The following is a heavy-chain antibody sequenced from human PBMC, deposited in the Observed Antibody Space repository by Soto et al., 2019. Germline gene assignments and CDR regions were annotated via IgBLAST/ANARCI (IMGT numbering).Heavy chain of an antibody. CDR2: ISGSGGST. J-gene: IGHJ3*02. CDR1: GFTFSSYA. CDR3: ATPPTGYSSSWYMVEI. D-gene: IGHD6-13*01. Sequence: EVQLLESGGGLVQPGGSLRLSCAASGFTFSSYAMSWVRQAPGKGLEWVSAISGSGGSTYYADSVKGRFTVSRDNSKNTLYLQMNSPRAEDTAVYYCATPPTGYSSSWYMVEIWGQGTMVTVSS. V-gene: IGHV3-23*01.